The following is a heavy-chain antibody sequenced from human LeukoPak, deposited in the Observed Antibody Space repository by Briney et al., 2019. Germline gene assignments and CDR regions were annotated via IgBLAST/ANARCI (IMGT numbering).Heavy chain of an antibody. Sequence: SETLSLTCAVYGGSFNVYHWRWIRQPPGKGLEWIGEISHSGSTNYNPSLMSRVTVSVDTSKKQFSLKLTSVTAADTAVYYCALVLSYSGSGTYLVDYWGQGTLVTVSS. CDR2: ISHSGST. CDR3: ALVLSYSGSGTYLVDY. V-gene: IGHV4-34*01. CDR1: GGSFNVYH. J-gene: IGHJ4*02. D-gene: IGHD3-10*01.